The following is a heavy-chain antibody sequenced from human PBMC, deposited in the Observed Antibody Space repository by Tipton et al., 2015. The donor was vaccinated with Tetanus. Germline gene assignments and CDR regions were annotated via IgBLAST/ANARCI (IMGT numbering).Heavy chain of an antibody. CDR3: ARTADNWFDP. V-gene: IGHV4-39*01. CDR2: IYYNGNM. Sequence: TLSLTCTVSGGSLNSGTFYWDWIRQPPGKGLEWIGNIYYNGNMLENPSLKGRVTLSLDKSKNQFSLNLTSVTAADTAVYYCARTADNWFDPWGQGILVTVSS. D-gene: IGHD2-21*02. J-gene: IGHJ5*02. CDR1: GGSLNSGTFY.